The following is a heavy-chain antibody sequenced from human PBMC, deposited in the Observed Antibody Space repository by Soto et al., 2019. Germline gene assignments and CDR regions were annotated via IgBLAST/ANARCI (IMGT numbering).Heavy chain of an antibody. V-gene: IGHV3-23*01. CDR1: GFTFSSYA. CDR2: ISGSGGST. D-gene: IGHD6-13*01. Sequence: GGSLRLSCAASGFTFSSYAMSWVRQAPGKGLEWVSAISGSGGSTYYADSVKGRFTISRDNSKNTLYLQMNSLGAEDTAVYYCAKYDSSSWYRGYYYYYMDVWGKGTTVTVSS. CDR3: AKYDSSSWYRGYYYYYMDV. J-gene: IGHJ6*03.